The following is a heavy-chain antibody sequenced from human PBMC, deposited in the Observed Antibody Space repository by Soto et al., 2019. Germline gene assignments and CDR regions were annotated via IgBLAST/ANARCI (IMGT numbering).Heavy chain of an antibody. Sequence: ASVKVSCKASGYPFSGYSISWVRQAPGQGLEWMGWISTYNGNTNTAQKFQGRVTMTTHTSTKTAYMELSSLGFDDTAVYFCARVDRSIRWAFEYWGQGTLFTVSS. V-gene: IGHV1-18*04. CDR1: GYPFSGYS. D-gene: IGHD2-2*03. J-gene: IGHJ4*02. CDR3: ARVDRSIRWAFEY. CDR2: ISTYNGNT.